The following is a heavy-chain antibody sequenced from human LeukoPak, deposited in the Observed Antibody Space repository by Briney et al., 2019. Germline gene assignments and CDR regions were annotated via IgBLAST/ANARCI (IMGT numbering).Heavy chain of an antibody. V-gene: IGHV4-34*01. CDR3: ATRSGYYIKAYGMDV. D-gene: IGHD3-9*01. Sequence: SETLSLTCAVYGGSFSGYYWSWIRQPPGKGLEWIGEINHSGSTNYNPSLKSRVTISVDTSKNQFSLKLSSVTAADTAVYYCATRSGYYIKAYGMDVWGQGTTVTVSS. CDR1: GGSFSGYY. J-gene: IGHJ6*02. CDR2: INHSGST.